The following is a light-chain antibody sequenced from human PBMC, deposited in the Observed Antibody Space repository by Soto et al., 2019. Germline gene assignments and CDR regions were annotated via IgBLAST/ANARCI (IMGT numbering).Light chain of an antibody. CDR3: CSYAGSSTNYV. J-gene: IGLJ1*01. CDR1: SSDVGSYNL. V-gene: IGLV2-23*01. CDR2: EGS. Sequence: QSALTQPASVSGSPGQSITISCTGTSSDVGSYNLVSWYQQHPGKAPKLLIYEGSKRPSGVSNRFSGSKSGNTASLTISGLQAEDEDDYSCCSYAGSSTNYVFGTGTQLTVL.